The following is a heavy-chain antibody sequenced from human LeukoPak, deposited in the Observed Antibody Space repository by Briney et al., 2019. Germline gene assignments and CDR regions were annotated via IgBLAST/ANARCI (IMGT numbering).Heavy chain of an antibody. CDR1: GLTVSSNY. Sequence: GGSLRLSCAASGLTVSSNYITWVRQPPGKGLEWVSVLHAAGGTYYADSVKGRFTISSHISKNTVYLQMNSLRAEDTAVYYCAREGYDSSGYPRLLDYWGQGTLVTVSS. V-gene: IGHV3-53*04. D-gene: IGHD3-22*01. J-gene: IGHJ4*02. CDR2: LHAAGGT. CDR3: AREGYDSSGYPRLLDY.